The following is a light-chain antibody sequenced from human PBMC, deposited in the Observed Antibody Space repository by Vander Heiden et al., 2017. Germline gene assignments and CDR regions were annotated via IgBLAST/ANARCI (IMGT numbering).Light chain of an antibody. Sequence: MLTQSPGTLSLSPGERATLPCRASQSVSSSYLAWYQQKPVQAPRLLIYGASTRATGIPDRFSGSGSGTDFTLTISRLEPEDFAVYFCQQYGGSPYTVGQGIKLEIK. CDR1: QSVSSSY. J-gene: IGKJ2*01. V-gene: IGKV3-20*01. CDR2: GAS. CDR3: QQYGGSPYT.